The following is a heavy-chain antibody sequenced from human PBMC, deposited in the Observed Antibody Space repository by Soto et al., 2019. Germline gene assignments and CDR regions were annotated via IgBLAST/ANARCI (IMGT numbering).Heavy chain of an antibody. CDR1: GGSISSYY. V-gene: IGHV4-59*01. CDR2: IYYSGST. Sequence: SETLSLTCTVSGGSISSYYWSWIRQPPGKGLEWIGYIYYSGSTNYNPSLKSRVTISVDTSKNQFSLKLSSVTAADTAVYYCAREIVATTTGFDNWGQGTLVTVSS. J-gene: IGHJ4*02. D-gene: IGHD5-12*01. CDR3: AREIVATTTGFDN.